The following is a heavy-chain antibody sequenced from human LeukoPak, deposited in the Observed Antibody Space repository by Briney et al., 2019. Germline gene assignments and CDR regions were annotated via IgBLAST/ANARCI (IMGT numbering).Heavy chain of an antibody. CDR2: IYDSGST. CDR1: GGSISSYY. CDR3: ARQSISGSSLSYFDY. Sequence: PSETLSLTCTVSGGSISSYYWSWIRQPPGKGLEWIGNIYDSGSTNYNLSLKSRVTISVDTSKNQCSLKLSSVTAADTAVYYCARQSISGSSLSYFDYWGQGTLVNVSS. J-gene: IGHJ4*02. V-gene: IGHV4-59*01. D-gene: IGHD3-22*01.